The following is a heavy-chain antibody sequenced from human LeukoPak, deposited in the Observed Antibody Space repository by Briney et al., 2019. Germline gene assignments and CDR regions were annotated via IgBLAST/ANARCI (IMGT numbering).Heavy chain of an antibody. CDR1: GYTFTSYA. CDR3: ARAQITFGGVIVIPDAFDI. J-gene: IGHJ3*02. V-gene: IGHV7-4-1*02. Sequence: ASVKVSCKASGYTFTSYAMHLVRQAPGQGLEWMGWINTNTGNPMYAQGFTGRFVFSLDTSVSTAYLQISSLKAEDTAVYYCARAQITFGGVIVIPDAFDIWGQGTMVTVSS. D-gene: IGHD3-16*02. CDR2: INTNTGNP.